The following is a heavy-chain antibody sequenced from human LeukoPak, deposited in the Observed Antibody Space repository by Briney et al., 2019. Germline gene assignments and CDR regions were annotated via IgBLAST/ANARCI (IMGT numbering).Heavy chain of an antibody. J-gene: IGHJ5*02. CDR1: GSSLSNYY. CDR2: IYTSGTT. CDR3: ARCPVDGSDSSGRRWFDP. D-gene: IGHD3-22*01. V-gene: IGHV4-4*07. Sequence: SETLSLTCTVSGSSLSNYYWNWIRQPAGKGLEWIGRIYTSGTTNYNPSLRSRVTMSVDTSKNQFSLKVSSVTAADTAVYYCARCPVDGSDSSGRRWFDPWGQGTLVTVSS.